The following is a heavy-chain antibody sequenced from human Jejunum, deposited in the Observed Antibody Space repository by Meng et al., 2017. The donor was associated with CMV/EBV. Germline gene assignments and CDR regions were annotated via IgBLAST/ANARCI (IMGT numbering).Heavy chain of an antibody. CDR3: AKNYDFPD. CDR2: ISGSGDST. V-gene: IGHV3-23*01. D-gene: IGHD3-3*01. CDR1: GFTFRNYG. J-gene: IGHJ4*02. Sequence: EVQRLGSGGGLVQPGGSLRLSCAASGFTFRNYGMSWVRQAPGKGLEWVSSISGSGDSTNYADSVKGRFTISRDNSKNTLDLQMNSLRADDTAVYYCAKNYDFPDWGQGTLVTVSS.